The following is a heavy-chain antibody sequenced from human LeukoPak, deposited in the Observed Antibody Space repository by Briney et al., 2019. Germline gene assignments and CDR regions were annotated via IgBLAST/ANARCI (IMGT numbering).Heavy chain of an antibody. CDR2: IIPIFGTA. Sequence: SVKVSCKASGGTFSSYAISWVRQAPGQGLEGMGRIIPIFGTANYAQKFQGRVTITTDESTSTAHMAPSSLRCEDTAVYYCARSGVLVGATRLDYWGQGTLVTVSS. CDR1: GGTFSSYA. J-gene: IGHJ4*02. D-gene: IGHD1-26*01. V-gene: IGHV1-69*05. CDR3: ARSGVLVGATRLDY.